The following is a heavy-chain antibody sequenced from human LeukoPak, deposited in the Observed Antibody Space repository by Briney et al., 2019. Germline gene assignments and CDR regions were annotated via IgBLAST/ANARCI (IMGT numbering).Heavy chain of an antibody. V-gene: IGHV3-43*02. CDR3: AKSRREYDFWSVYFDY. D-gene: IGHD3-3*01. CDR2: ISGDGGST. J-gene: IGHJ4*02. Sequence: GGSLRLSCAASGFTFDDYAMHWVHQAPGKGLEWVSLISGDGGSTYYADSVKGRFTISRDNSKNSLYLQMNSLRTEDTALYYCAKSRREYDFWSVYFDYWGQGTLVTVSS. CDR1: GFTFDDYA.